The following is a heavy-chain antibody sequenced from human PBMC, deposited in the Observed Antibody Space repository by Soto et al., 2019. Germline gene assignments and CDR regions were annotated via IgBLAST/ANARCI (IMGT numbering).Heavy chain of an antibody. V-gene: IGHV3-73*01. CDR2: IRNKANNHAT. CDR1: GFIFSGSA. CDR3: TRLEVKRFDN. Sequence: GGSLRLSCAASGFIFSGSAIHWVRQASGKGLEWVGRIRNKANNHATTYGASLEGRFTISRDDSKNTAYLHMNSLQTEDTAVYVCTRLEVKRFDNWGQGTLVTVSS. J-gene: IGHJ4*02.